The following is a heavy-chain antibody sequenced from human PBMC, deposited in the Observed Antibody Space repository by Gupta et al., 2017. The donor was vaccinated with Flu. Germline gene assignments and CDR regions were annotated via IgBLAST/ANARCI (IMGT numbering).Heavy chain of an antibody. CDR2: ISGSGGST. D-gene: IGHD6-6*01. CDR1: GFTFSRYD. Sequence: EVQRLESGGGLVQPGGSMRLSRAASGFTFSRYDMSSDRQVRGKGLEGVSAISGSGGSTYYADSVKGRFTISRDNSKNTLYLQMNSLRAEDTAAYYCAKSLAARTIILYFDYWGQGTLVTVSS. CDR3: AKSLAARTIILYFDY. J-gene: IGHJ4*02. V-gene: IGHV3-23*01.